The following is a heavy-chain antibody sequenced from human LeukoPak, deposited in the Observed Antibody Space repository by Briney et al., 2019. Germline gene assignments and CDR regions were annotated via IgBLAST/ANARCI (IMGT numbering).Heavy chain of an antibody. J-gene: IGHJ3*02. Sequence: ASVKVSCKASGYTFTSYGISWVRQAPGQGLEWMGWISAYNGNTNYAQKLQGRVTMTTDTSTSTAYMELRSLRSDDTAVYYCARDLTMIVVVPPAFDIWGQGTMVTVSS. D-gene: IGHD3-22*01. V-gene: IGHV1-18*01. CDR3: ARDLTMIVVVPPAFDI. CDR2: ISAYNGNT. CDR1: GYTFTSYG.